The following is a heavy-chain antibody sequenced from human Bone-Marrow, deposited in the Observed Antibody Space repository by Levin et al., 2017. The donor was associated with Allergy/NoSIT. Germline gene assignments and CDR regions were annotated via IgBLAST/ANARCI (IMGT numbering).Heavy chain of an antibody. Sequence: GGSLRRSCAAAGFSCSKYGIHWVRQAPGKGLEWLAIISYDGSNEYYTDSVKGRFTISRDNSKNTLFLQISSLRPEDTAVYYCARISAANGYDFWSEILTDAFNLWGQGTMVTVSS. CDR3: ARISAANGYDFWSEILTDAFNL. D-gene: IGHD3-3*01. J-gene: IGHJ3*01. CDR1: GFSCSKYG. CDR2: ISYDGSNE. V-gene: IGHV3-30-3*01.